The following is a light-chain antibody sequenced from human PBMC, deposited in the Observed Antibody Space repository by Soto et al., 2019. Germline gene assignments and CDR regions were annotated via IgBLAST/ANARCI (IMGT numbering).Light chain of an antibody. J-gene: IGKJ4*01. CDR2: DAS. V-gene: IGKV1-33*01. Sequence: DVQMTQSPSSLSASVGDRVTITCQASQDIIDYLNWYQQKPGKAPKLLIYDASNLETGVPSRFSGSGSGTDFAFTISSLQPEDSATYYCQHYDNLPTVAGGTKVDSK. CDR1: QDIIDY. CDR3: QHYDNLPT.